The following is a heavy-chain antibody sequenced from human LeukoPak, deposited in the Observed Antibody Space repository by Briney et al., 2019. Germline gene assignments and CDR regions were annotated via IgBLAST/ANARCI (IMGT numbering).Heavy chain of an antibody. D-gene: IGHD6-19*01. V-gene: IGHV4-38-2*02. CDR2: IYHSGST. CDR1: GYSISSGYY. CDR3: AGRQWLGQGVDF. J-gene: IGHJ4*02. Sequence: SETLSLTCTVSGYSISSGYYWGWIRQPPGKGLEWIGSIYHSGSTYYNPSLKSRVTISVDTSKNQFSLNLRSVTAADTAMYYCAGRQWLGQGVDFWGQGTLVTVSS.